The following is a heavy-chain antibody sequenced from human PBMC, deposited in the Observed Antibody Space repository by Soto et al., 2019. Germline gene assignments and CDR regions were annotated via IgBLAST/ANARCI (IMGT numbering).Heavy chain of an antibody. V-gene: IGHV3-23*01. J-gene: IGHJ3*01. CDR1: GFTFYNYA. D-gene: IGHD2-8*01. CDR2: ISGGGDGT. CDR3: AKKCLLSIATYCTTGDCHYAFDV. Sequence: EVQLLESGGGLVRPGGSLRLSCAASGFTFYNYAMNWVRQAPGKGLEWVATISGGGDGTYYADSVKGLFTISRDNSRNTLYLQIHSLRSEDTAVYYCAKKCLLSIATYCTTGDCHYAFDVWGQGTLVTVSS.